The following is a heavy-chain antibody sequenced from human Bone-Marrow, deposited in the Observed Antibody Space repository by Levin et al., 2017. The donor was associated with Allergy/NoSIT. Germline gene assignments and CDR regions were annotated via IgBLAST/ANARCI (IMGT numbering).Heavy chain of an antibody. V-gene: IGHV4-30-4*01. Sequence: SQTLSLTCTVSGGSICSANYFWSWIRQPPGKGLEWIGYIHYSGTAHYNPSLTSRVTISIDTSKNKFSLKLSSVTAADTAVYYCAREVSVADDTDAFDIWGQGTTVTVSS. D-gene: IGHD6-13*01. CDR1: GGSICSANYF. CDR2: IHYSGTA. CDR3: AREVSVADDTDAFDI. J-gene: IGHJ3*02.